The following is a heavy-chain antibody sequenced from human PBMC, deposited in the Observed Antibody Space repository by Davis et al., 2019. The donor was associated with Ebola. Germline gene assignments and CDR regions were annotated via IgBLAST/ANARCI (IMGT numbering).Heavy chain of an antibody. Sequence: SVKVSCKASGGTFSSYAISWVRQAPGQGLEWMGGIIPIFGTANYAQKFQGRVTITADESTSTAYMELSSLRSEDTAVYYCAKVTTVAYYYYYGMDVWGKGTTVTVSS. D-gene: IGHD4-23*01. V-gene: IGHV1-69*13. CDR3: AKVTTVAYYYYYGMDV. J-gene: IGHJ6*04. CDR1: GGTFSSYA. CDR2: IIPIFGTA.